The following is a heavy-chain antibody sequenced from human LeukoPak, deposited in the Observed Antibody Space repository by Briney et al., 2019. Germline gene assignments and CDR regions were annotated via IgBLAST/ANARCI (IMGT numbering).Heavy chain of an antibody. J-gene: IGHJ5*02. CDR1: GFTFSSYV. Sequence: GGSLRLSSAASGFTFSSYVMSWVRQAPGKGLEWVSGISGSGGRTYYADSVKGRFTISRDNSKNTLYLQMNSLRAEDTALYYCAKVTFEGVDPWGQGTLVTVSS. CDR2: ISGSGGRT. V-gene: IGHV3-23*01. D-gene: IGHD2/OR15-2a*01. CDR3: AKVTFEGVDP.